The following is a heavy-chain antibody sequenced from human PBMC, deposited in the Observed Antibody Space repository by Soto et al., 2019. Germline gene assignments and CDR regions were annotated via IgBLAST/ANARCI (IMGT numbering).Heavy chain of an antibody. Sequence: GGSLRLSCAASGFTFSDHYMDWVRQAPGKGLEWVSVIYAGGTTYYADSVKGRFTISRHDSMNTLYLQMKSLTAEDSAVYYCARGFPSMTYFGEYYFDFWGQGTLVTVSS. D-gene: IGHD3-16*01. CDR2: IYAGGTT. V-gene: IGHV3-53*01. CDR3: ARGFPSMTYFGEYYFDF. CDR1: GFTFSDHY. J-gene: IGHJ4*02.